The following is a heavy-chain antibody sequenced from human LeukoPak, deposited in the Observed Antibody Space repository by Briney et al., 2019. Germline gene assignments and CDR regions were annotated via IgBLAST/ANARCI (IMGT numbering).Heavy chain of an antibody. CDR1: GFTFSDYG. Sequence: QSGGSLRLSCAASGFTFSDYGMQWVRQAPGKGLEWVAIIWYDGSNKYYADSVKGRFTISRDNSKNTLYLQMNSLRAEDTAIYYCARDGAYRTGWYYCENWGQGTLVTVSS. CDR2: IWYDGSNK. V-gene: IGHV3-33*01. D-gene: IGHD6-13*01. CDR3: ARDGAYRTGWYYCEN. J-gene: IGHJ4*02.